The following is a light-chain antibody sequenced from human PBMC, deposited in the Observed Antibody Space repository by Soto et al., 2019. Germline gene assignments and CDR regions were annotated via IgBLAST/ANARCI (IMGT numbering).Light chain of an antibody. J-gene: IGLJ2*01. V-gene: IGLV2-14*01. Sequence: QSALTQPASVSGSPGQSITISCTGTSSDVGGYNYVSWYQQHPGKAPKLMIYDVSNRPSGVSNRFSGSKSGNTASLTISGLQAEDEADYYCSSYTSISTLVVFGGGTQLTV. CDR2: DVS. CDR3: SSYTSISTLVV. CDR1: SSDVGGYNY.